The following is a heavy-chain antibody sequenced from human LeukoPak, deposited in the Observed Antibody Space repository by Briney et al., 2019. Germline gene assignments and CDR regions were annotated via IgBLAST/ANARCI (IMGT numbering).Heavy chain of an antibody. V-gene: IGHV3-53*01. J-gene: IGHJ4*02. D-gene: IGHD6-13*01. CDR1: GFTVSNNY. CDR3: GSSPSAWRIDN. CDR2: IYSGGST. Sequence: GWSRRFSGAASGFTVSNNYMSLVRPAAGKRLEWVSIIYSGGSTYYADSVKGRFTISRDNSKNTLHLQMKSLRADDTAVYYCGSSPSAWRIDNWGQGTPVTVS.